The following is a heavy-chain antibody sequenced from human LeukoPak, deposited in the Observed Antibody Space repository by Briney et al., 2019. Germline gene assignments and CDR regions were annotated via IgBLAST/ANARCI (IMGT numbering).Heavy chain of an antibody. Sequence: SVKVSCKASGGTFSNYAISWVRQAPGQGLEWMGGIIPIFGTANYAQKFRGRVTITADKSTGTAYMELSSLRSEDTAVYYCARVIGYCSSTSCHDAFDIWGQGTMVTVSS. CDR2: IIPIFGTA. V-gene: IGHV1-69*06. J-gene: IGHJ3*02. CDR3: ARVIGYCSSTSCHDAFDI. CDR1: GGTFSNYA. D-gene: IGHD2-2*03.